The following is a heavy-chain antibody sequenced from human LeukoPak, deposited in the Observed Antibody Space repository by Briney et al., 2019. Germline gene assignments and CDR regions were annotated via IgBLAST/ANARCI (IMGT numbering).Heavy chain of an antibody. V-gene: IGHV3-48*02. CDR1: GFTFSSRS. CDR3: ASREYFDY. Sequence: GGSLRLSCAVSGFTFSSRSMNCVRQAPGKGLEWVSYITADSGTTYYADSVKGRFTISRDNAKNSLYLQMNSLRDEDTAVYYCASREYFDYWGQGTLVTVSS. CDR2: ITADSGTT. J-gene: IGHJ4*02.